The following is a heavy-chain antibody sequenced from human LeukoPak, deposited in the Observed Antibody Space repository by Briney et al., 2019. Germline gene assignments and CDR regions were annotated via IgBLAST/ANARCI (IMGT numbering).Heavy chain of an antibody. V-gene: IGHV3-30-3*01. CDR1: GFTFSTYA. CDR3: ARELLGAFDY. CDR2: ISYDGSKK. D-gene: IGHD7-27*01. Sequence: PGGSLRLSCAASGFTFSTYAMHWVRQALGKGLGWVAVISYDGSKKYYADSVKGRFTISRDNSKNTLYLQMNSLRAEDTAVYYCARELLGAFDYWGQGTLVTVSS. J-gene: IGHJ4*02.